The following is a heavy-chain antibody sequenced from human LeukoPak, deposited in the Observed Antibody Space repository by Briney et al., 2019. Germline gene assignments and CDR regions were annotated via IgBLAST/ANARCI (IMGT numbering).Heavy chain of an antibody. D-gene: IGHD3-22*01. CDR3: ARNPFYDSSGYHDY. V-gene: IGHV3-21*01. J-gene: IGHJ4*02. Sequence: PGGSLRLSCAASGFTFSSYSMNWVRQAPGKGLEWVSSISSSSSYIYYADSVKGRFAISRDNAKNSLYLQMNSLRAEDTAVYYCARNPFYDSSGYHDYWGQGTLVTVSS. CDR1: GFTFSSYS. CDR2: ISSSSSYI.